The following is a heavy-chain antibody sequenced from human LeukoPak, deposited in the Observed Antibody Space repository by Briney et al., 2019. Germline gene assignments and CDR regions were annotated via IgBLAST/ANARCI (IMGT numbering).Heavy chain of an antibody. D-gene: IGHD5-18*01. V-gene: IGHV1-2*06. CDR2: INPNTGGT. J-gene: IGHJ4*02. CDR1: GYTFTGYY. CDR3: ARDRSVYSYGETIDH. Sequence: ASVKVSCKASGYTFTGYYMHWVRQAPGQGLEWLGRINPNTGGTDDAQNFQGRVTMTRDTSMNTAYMELSRLRADDTAVYYCARDRSVYSYGETIDHWGQGTLVIVSS.